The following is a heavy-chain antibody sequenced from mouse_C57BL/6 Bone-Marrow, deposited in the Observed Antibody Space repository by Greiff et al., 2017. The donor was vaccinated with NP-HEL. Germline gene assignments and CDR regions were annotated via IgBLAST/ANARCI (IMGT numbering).Heavy chain of an antibody. CDR2: IKYDGSST. V-gene: IGHV5-16*01. D-gene: IGHD1-1*01. J-gene: IGHJ2*01. CDR1: GFTFSDYY. Sequence: EVKLVESEGGLVQPGSSMKLSCTASGFTFSDYYMAWVRQVPEKGLEWVANIKYDGSSTYYLDSLKSRFIISRDNAKNILYLQMSSLKSEDTATYYCARATVVAPDYWGQGTTLTVSS. CDR3: ARATVVAPDY.